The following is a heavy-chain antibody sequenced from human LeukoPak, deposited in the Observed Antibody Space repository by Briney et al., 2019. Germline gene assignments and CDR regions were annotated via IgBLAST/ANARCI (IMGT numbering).Heavy chain of an antibody. Sequence: GGSLRLSCVASGFTFSTYSMNWVRQAPGKGLEWVSYIIGSSRTMYYADSVEGRFTISRDNAKNSLYLQMNGRRDENTAVYYCARGRPYYFDYWGQGALVTVSS. CDR1: GFTFSTYS. V-gene: IGHV3-48*02. CDR2: IIGSSRTM. D-gene: IGHD6-6*01. J-gene: IGHJ4*02. CDR3: ARGRPYYFDY.